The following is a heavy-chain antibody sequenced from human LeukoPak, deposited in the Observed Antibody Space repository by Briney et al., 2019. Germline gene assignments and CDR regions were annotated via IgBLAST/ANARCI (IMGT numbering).Heavy chain of an antibody. V-gene: IGHV1-46*01. CDR1: GYTFISYY. J-gene: IGHJ4*02. CDR2: INPSGGST. Sequence: ASVKVSCKASGYTFISYYMHWVRQAPGQGLEWMGIINPSGGSTSYAQKFQGRVTMTRDMSTSTVYMELSSLRSEDTAVYYCSRVPTESWSLGGFDYWGQGTLVTVSS. D-gene: IGHD6-13*01. CDR3: SRVPTESWSLGGFDY.